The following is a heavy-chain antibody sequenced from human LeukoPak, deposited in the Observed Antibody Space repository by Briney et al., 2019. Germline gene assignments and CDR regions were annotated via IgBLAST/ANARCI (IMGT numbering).Heavy chain of an antibody. CDR3: ANRRCTSSSCYLEY. CDR2: ITGGGDTT. J-gene: IGHJ4*02. V-gene: IGHV3-23*01. D-gene: IGHD2-2*01. Sequence: SGGSLRLSCAASGFTFSSYAMSWVRQAPGKGLEWVSAITGGGDTTYYAHPVKGRFTISRDNSKNTVYLQMNGLRAEDTAVYYCANRRCTSSSCYLEYWGQGILVAVSS. CDR1: GFTFSSYA.